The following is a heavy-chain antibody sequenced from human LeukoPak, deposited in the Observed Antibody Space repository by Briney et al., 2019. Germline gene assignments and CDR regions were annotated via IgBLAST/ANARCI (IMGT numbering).Heavy chain of an antibody. D-gene: IGHD3-10*02. J-gene: IGHJ4*02. CDR3: ARDCCSGSTGGY. Sequence: ASVKVSCKASGYTFTSYYMHWVRQAPGQGLEWMGWINPNSGGTNYAQKFQGRVTMTRDTSISTAYMELSRLRSNDTAVYYCARDCCSGSTGGYWGQGTLVTVSS. CDR2: INPNSGGT. V-gene: IGHV1-2*02. CDR1: GYTFTSYY.